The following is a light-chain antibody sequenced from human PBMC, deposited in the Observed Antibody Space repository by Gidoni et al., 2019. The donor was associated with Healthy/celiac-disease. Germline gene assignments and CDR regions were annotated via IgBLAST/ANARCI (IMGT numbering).Light chain of an antibody. J-gene: IGLJ2*01. CDR2: DNN. V-gene: IGLV1-51*01. CDR1: SYHIGNNY. Sequence: QSVLTQPPSVSAAPGQKVTISCSDSSYHIGNNYVSWYQQLPGTAPKLLIYDNNKRPSGIPDRFSGSKSGTSATLGITGLQTGDEADYYCGTWDSSLSALVFGGGTKLTVL. CDR3: GTWDSSLSALV.